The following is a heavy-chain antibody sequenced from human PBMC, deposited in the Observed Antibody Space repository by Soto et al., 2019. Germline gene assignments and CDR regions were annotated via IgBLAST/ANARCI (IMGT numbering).Heavy chain of an antibody. Sequence: QVQLVQSGAEVKKPGSSVNVSCKSSGGTFNTFAISWVRQAPGQGLEYLGGIVPILGPAFYAQRFQGRVTITADKSTNTAYLELNSLSSEDTAVYYCARAGKRYFDSWGQGTQVTVSS. J-gene: IGHJ4*02. CDR1: GGTFNTFA. CDR3: ARAGKRYFDS. CDR2: IVPILGPA. V-gene: IGHV1-69*06.